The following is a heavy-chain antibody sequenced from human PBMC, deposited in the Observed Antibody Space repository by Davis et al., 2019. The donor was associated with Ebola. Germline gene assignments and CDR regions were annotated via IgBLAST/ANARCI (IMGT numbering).Heavy chain of an antibody. D-gene: IGHD4-17*01. CDR3: AKGGGDYGDSQYYFDY. CDR2: IRYDGRSK. J-gene: IGHJ4*02. CDR1: GLIFSNCD. V-gene: IGHV3-30*02. Sequence: GGSLRLSCATSGLIFSNCDMHWVRQAPGKGLEWVAFIRYDGRSKYYADSVKGRFTISRDSSKNTLYLEMNSLGGEDTAVYYCAKGGGDYGDSQYYFDYWGQGTLVTVSS.